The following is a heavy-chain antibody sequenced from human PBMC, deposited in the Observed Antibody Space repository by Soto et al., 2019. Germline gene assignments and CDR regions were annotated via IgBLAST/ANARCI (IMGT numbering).Heavy chain of an antibody. CDR1: GFSFSSYW. J-gene: IGHJ5*02. Sequence: EVQLVESGGGLVQPGGSLRLSCEASGFSFSSYWMHWVRKVPGKGLVWVSRIHSDGSTTTYADSVKGRFTISRDNAKNTLYLQMNSLRVEDTAVYYCARVFTGSYHWFDPWGQGTLVTVSS. D-gene: IGHD1-26*01. V-gene: IGHV3-74*01. CDR2: IHSDGSTT. CDR3: ARVFTGSYHWFDP.